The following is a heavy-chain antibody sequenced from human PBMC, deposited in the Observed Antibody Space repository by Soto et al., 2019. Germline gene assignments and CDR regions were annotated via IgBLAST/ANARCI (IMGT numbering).Heavy chain of an antibody. CDR1: GGSISSSDYD. D-gene: IGHD3-10*01. J-gene: IGHJ4*02. CDR2: IFYTGNT. CDR3: ARYHDYGRSFEF. Sequence: QVQLQESGPGLVRPSQTLSLTCTVSGGSISSSDYDWSWIRQSPGEGLEWIGYIFYTGNTYYNPSLKSRLTISVDTSKNQFSLRLSSVTAADTAVYYCARYHDYGRSFEFWGPGTLVTVSS. V-gene: IGHV4-30-4*01.